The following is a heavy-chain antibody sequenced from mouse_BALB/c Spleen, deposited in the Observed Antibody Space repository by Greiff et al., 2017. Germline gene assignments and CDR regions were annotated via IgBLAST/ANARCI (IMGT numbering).Heavy chain of an antibody. J-gene: IGHJ4*01. CDR2: IDPYNGGT. Sequence: EVQVVESGPELVKPGASVKVSCKASGYAFTSYNMYWVKQSHGKSLEWIGYIDPYNGGTSYNQKFKGKATLTVDKSSSTAYMHLNSLTSEDSAVYYCARSSNFYAMDYWGQGTSVTVSS. CDR1: GYAFTSYN. D-gene: IGHD4-1*01. CDR3: ARSSNFYAMDY. V-gene: IGHV1S135*01.